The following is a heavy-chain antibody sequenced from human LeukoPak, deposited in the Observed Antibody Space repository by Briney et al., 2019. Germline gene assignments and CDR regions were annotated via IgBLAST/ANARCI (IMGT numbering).Heavy chain of an antibody. J-gene: IGHJ6*02. D-gene: IGHD2-21*02. CDR1: GGSFSGYY. CDR3: ARAAAYYCGDCYSLYSYYYSGMDV. Sequence: SETLSLTCAVYGGSFSGYYWRWIRQPPGKGLEWIGEINHSGSTNYNPSAKSRVTISVDTAKNQFSLKLSSVTAADTAVYYCARAAAYYCGDCYSLYSYYYSGMDVWGQGTTVTVSS. CDR2: INHSGST. V-gene: IGHV4-34*01.